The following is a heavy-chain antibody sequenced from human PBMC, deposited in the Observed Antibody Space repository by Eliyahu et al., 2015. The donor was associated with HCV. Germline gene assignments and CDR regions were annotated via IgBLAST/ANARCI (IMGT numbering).Heavy chain of an antibody. CDR3: ARMSYWGYYYYGMDV. CDR1: GFSLSNPKMG. CDR2: LFSNDEK. V-gene: IGHV2-26*01. Sequence: QVTLKESGPVLVKPTGTLTLTCTVSGFSLSNPKMGVSWIRQPPGKALEWLAHLFSNDEKSYSPSLQSRLTISKDTSKSQVVLTMTNMDPVDTATYFCARMSYWGYYYYGMDVWGKGTTVTVSS. D-gene: IGHD7-27*01. J-gene: IGHJ6*04.